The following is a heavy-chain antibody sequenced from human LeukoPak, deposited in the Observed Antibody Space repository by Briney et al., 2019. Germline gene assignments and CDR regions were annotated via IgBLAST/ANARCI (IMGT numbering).Heavy chain of an antibody. J-gene: IGHJ6*03. Sequence: SETLSLTCTVSGGSISSYYWSWIRQPPGKGLEWIGYIYYSGSTNYNPSLKSRVTISVDTSKNQFSLKLSSVTAADTAVYYCARLGQDVVSIVEGYYYMDVWGKGTTVTVSS. CDR3: ARLGQDVVSIVEGYYYMDV. CDR2: IYYSGST. V-gene: IGHV4-59*01. CDR1: GGSISSYY. D-gene: IGHD2-15*01.